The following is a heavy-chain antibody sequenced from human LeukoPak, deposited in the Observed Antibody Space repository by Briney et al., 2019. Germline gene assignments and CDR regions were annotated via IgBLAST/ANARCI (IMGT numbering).Heavy chain of an antibody. Sequence: GRSLSPSCAGAALIIKRYAIHWVRQAQINGPAKVALIYYDGSKDDFADSVKGRFTISRDNSKNTLYLQMNSLRAEDTAVYYCARERAYNSALYFDYWGQGTLVTVSS. CDR1: ALIIKRYA. J-gene: IGHJ4*02. CDR3: ARERAYNSALYFDY. V-gene: IGHV3-30-3*01. D-gene: IGHD2/OR15-2a*01. CDR2: IYYDGSKD.